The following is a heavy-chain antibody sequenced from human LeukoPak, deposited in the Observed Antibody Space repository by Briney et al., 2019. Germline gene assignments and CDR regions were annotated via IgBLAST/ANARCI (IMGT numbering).Heavy chain of an antibody. D-gene: IGHD2-21*01. CDR2: ISGSGGST. J-gene: IGHJ2*01. V-gene: IGHV3-23*01. CDR1: GFTFSSYA. Sequence: GGSLRLSCAASGFTFSSYAMGWVRPAPGKGLEWVSAISGSGGSTYYADSVKGRFTISRDNSKNTLYLQMNSLRAEDTAEYYCAKDPGLSGEGYFDLWGRGTLVTVSS. CDR3: AKDPGLSGEGYFDL.